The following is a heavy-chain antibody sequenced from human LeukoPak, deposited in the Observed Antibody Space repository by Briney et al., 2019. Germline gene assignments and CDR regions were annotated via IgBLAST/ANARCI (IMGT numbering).Heavy chain of an antibody. J-gene: IGHJ3*02. V-gene: IGHV3-48*03. CDR1: GFTFSSYE. CDR2: ISSSGSTI. Sequence: GGSLRLSCAASGFTFSSYEMNWVRQAPGKGLEWVSYISSSGSTIYYADSVKGRFTISRDNAKNTLYLQMNSLRVEDTAVYFCARDPQRDSFDIWGQGTMVTVSS. CDR3: ARDPQRDSFDI. D-gene: IGHD1-1*01.